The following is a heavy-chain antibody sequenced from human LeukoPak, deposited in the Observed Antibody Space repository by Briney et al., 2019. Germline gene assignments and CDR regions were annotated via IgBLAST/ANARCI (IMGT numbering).Heavy chain of an antibody. CDR2: IYSGGST. V-gene: IGHV3-66*01. Sequence: GRSLRLSCAASGFTVSSNYMSWVRQAPGKGLEWVSVIYSGGSTYYADSVKGRFTISRDNSKNTLYLQMNSLKTEDTAVYYCTPAPEYWAKDGDFDYWGQGTLVIVSS. CDR3: TPAPEYWAKDGDFDY. J-gene: IGHJ4*02. CDR1: GFTVSSNY. D-gene: IGHD2/OR15-2a*01.